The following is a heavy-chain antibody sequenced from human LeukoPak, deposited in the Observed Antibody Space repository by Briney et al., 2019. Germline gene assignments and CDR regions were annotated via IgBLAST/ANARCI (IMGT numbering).Heavy chain of an antibody. CDR2: INPNSGGT. CDR1: GYTFTGYY. J-gene: IGHJ4*02. CDR3: ARDGTWCGDLSHYYFDY. V-gene: IGHV1-2*02. Sequence: ASVKVSCKASGYTFTGYYMHWVRQAPGQGLEWMGWINPNSGGTNYAQKFQGRVTMTRDTSISTAYMELSRLRSDDPAVFYCARDGTWCGDLSHYYFDYWGQGPLVPVPS. D-gene: IGHD3-10*01.